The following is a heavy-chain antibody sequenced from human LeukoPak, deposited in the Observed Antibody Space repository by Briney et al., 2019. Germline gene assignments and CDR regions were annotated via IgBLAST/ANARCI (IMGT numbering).Heavy chain of an antibody. Sequence: SETLSLTCTVSGGSISSSSYYWTWIRQPPGKGLEWIGEINHSGSTDYNPSLKSRVKIAVDTSKNQFSLKLSSVTAADTAVYYCARRPRLRGVPLGFDYWGQGALITVSS. V-gene: IGHV4-39*07. CDR3: ARRPRLRGVPLGFDY. CDR2: INHSGST. D-gene: IGHD3-10*01. J-gene: IGHJ4*02. CDR1: GGSISSSSYY.